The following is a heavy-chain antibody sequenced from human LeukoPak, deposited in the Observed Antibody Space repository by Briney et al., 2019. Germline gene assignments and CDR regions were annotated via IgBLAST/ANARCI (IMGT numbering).Heavy chain of an antibody. V-gene: IGHV4-34*01. CDR3: ARPVDTALVTGFDC. CDR1: GGSFSGYY. D-gene: IGHD5-18*01. CDR2: INHSGST. J-gene: IGHJ4*02. Sequence: NPSETLSLTCAVYGGSFSGYYWSWIRQPPGKGLEWIGEINHSGSTNYNPSLKSRVTISVDTSKNQFSLKLSSVTAADTAVYYCARPVDTALVTGFDCWGQGTLVTVSS.